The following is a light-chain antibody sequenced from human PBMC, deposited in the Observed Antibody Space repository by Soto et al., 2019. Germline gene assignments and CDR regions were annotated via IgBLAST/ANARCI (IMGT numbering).Light chain of an antibody. CDR2: DVS. V-gene: IGLV2-14*01. CDR3: SSYTSSSTLV. Sequence: QSVLTQPASVSGSPGQSITISCTGTSSDVGAYNYVSWYQQRPGKAPKLLIYDVSNRPSGVSNRLSGSKSGNTASLTISGLQAEDEGDYYCSSYTSSSTLVFGGGTKLTVL. CDR1: SSDVGAYNY. J-gene: IGLJ2*01.